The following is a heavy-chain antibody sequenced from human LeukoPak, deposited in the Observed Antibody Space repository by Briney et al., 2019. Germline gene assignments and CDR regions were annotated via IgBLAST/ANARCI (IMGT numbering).Heavy chain of an antibody. V-gene: IGHV3-72*01. J-gene: IGHJ4*02. Sequence: GGSLRLSCAASGFTFSDYYMDCVRQAPGKGLGWVGRTRVKANIYTTAYAVSVTGRITISRDYSKNSLYLQTNSLKTDDAAVYYCAGSGSSWTQMFDYWGQGILVTVSS. CDR1: GFTFSDYY. CDR2: TRVKANIYTT. CDR3: AGSGSSWTQMFDY. D-gene: IGHD6-13*01.